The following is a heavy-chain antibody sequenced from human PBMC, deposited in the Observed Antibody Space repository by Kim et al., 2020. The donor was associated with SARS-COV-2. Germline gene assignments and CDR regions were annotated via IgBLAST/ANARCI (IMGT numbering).Heavy chain of an antibody. CDR1: GYSFTNYW. CDR2: IYPGDFDT. V-gene: IGHV5-51*01. CDR3: ARLQHGSNIDY. J-gene: IGHJ4*02. Sequence: GESLKISCQGSGYSFTNYWIGWVRQMPGKGLEWMGIIYPGDFDTRYSPSFQGQVTISADKSITTAYLQWSSLKASDTAMYYCARLQHGSNIDYWGQGTLVTVSS. D-gene: IGHD3-10*01.